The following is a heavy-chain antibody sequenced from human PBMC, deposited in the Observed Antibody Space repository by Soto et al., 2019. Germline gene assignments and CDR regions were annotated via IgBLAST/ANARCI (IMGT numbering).Heavy chain of an antibody. CDR1: GFTFSSYW. V-gene: IGHV3-7*01. CDR3: ARVGSAVAYYYYYYYYMDV. CDR2: IKQDGSEK. J-gene: IGHJ6*03. Sequence: PGRSLRLSCAASGFTFSSYWMSWVRQAPGKGLEWVANIKQDGSEKYYVDSVKGRFTISRDNAKNSLYLQMNSLRAEDTAVYYCARVGSAVAYYYYYYYYMDVWGKGTTVTVSS. D-gene: IGHD6-19*01.